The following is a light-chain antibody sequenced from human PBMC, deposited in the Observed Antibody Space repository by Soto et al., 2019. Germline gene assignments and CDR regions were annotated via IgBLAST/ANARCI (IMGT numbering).Light chain of an antibody. CDR1: QSLRHSNGYNY. CDR3: MQSLQTPFT. J-gene: IGKJ3*01. Sequence: DIVMTQSPVSLPVTPGEPASFSCRSSQSLRHSNGYNYLDWYLQKPGQSPHLLIYLGSTRASGVPDRFSGSGSGTDFTLKISRVEAEDVGVYYCMQSLQTPFTFGPGTTVDFK. V-gene: IGKV2-28*01. CDR2: LGS.